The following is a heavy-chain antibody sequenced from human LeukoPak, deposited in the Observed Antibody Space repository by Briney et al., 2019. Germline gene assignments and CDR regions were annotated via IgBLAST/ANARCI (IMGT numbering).Heavy chain of an antibody. J-gene: IGHJ4*02. CDR2: ISGSGGST. V-gene: IGHV3-23*01. Sequence: GGSLRLSCAASGCTFSRYAMSWVRQAPGKGLEWVSAISGSGGSTYYADSVKGRFTISRDNSKNTLYLQMNSLRAEDTAVYYCAKAGIAAAGTYFDYWGQGTLVTVSS. CDR1: GCTFSRYA. D-gene: IGHD6-13*01. CDR3: AKAGIAAAGTYFDY.